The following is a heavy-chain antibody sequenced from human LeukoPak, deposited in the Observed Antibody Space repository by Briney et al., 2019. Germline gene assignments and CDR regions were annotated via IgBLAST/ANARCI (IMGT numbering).Heavy chain of an antibody. CDR2: SYYRSKWYN. D-gene: IGHD6-19*01. J-gene: IGHJ4*02. CDR1: GDSVSSNSAA. CDR3: EREGNSSGWPLDH. Sequence: SQTLSLTCAISGDSVSSNSAAWNWIRHSRSRGLEWLGRSYYRSKWYNDYAVSVKSRITIKPVTSKNPFTLQLNTLTHEDTVVYYCEREGNSSGWPLDHWGQGTLVPVSS. V-gene: IGHV6-1*01.